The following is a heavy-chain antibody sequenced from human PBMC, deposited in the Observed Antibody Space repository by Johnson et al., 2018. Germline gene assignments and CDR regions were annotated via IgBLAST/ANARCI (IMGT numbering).Heavy chain of an antibody. CDR3: ARDRRYYYDSSGCWHFDI. CDR1: GGSISSRSYY. J-gene: IGHJ3*02. D-gene: IGHD3-22*01. CDR2: IYYSGST. Sequence: QVQLQESGPGLVKPSETLSLTCTVSGGSISSRSYYWGWIRKPPGKGLEWIGSIYYSGSTYYNPSLKSRVTISGETSKNQFSLKLSSVTAADTAVYYCARDRRYYYDSSGCWHFDIWGQGTMVTVSS. V-gene: IGHV4-39*07.